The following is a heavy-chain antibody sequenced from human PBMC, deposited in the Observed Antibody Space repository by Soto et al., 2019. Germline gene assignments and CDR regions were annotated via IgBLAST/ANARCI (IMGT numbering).Heavy chain of an antibody. CDR1: GFTVSSDS. V-gene: IGHV3-53*02. CDR3: ARHYSAMGV. Sequence: EVQLVETGGDLIQPGGSLRLSCAASGFTVSSDSMTWVRQAPGKGLEWISIIYSDNNTDYADSVKGRFSISRDTSNNIFYLQMNSLRAEDTAEYYCARHYSAMGVWGQGTTVTVSS. CDR2: IYSDNNT. J-gene: IGHJ6*02.